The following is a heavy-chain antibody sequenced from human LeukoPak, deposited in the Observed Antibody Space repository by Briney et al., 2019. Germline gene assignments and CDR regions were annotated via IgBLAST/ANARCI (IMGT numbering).Heavy chain of an antibody. CDR1: GFTFGDYA. CDR2: IRSKAYGGTT. J-gene: IGHJ4*02. D-gene: IGHD6-19*01. Sequence: GGSLRLSCTASGFTFGDYAMSWVRQAPGKGLEWVGFIRSKAYGGTTEYAASVKGRFTISRDDSKSIAYLQMNSLKTEDTAVYYCTRIAVAGWGYYFDYWGQGTLVTVSS. CDR3: TRIAVAGWGYYFDY. V-gene: IGHV3-49*04.